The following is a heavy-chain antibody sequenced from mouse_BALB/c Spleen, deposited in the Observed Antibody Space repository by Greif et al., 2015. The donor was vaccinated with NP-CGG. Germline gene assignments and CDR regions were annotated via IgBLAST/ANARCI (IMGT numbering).Heavy chain of an antibody. CDR3: ARGRDYGNYDYFDY. V-gene: IGHV5-6-5*01. J-gene: IGHJ2*01. CDR1: GFTFSSYA. CDR2: ISSGGST. Sequence: EVKVVESGGGLVKPGGSLKLSCAASGFTFSSYAMSWVRQTPEKRLEWVASISSGGSTYYPDSVKGRFTIFRDNARNILYLQMSSLRSEDTAMYYCARGRDYGNYDYFDYWGQGTTLTVSS. D-gene: IGHD2-1*01.